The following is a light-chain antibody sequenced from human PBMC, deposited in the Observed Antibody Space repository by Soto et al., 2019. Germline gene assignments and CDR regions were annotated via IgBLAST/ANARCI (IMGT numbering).Light chain of an antibody. CDR2: KAS. V-gene: IGKV1-5*03. CDR3: QHYNSYSEA. J-gene: IGKJ1*01. Sequence: DIQMTQSPSTLSGSVGDRVTITCRASQTISSWLAWYQQKPGKAPKLLIYKASTLKSGVPSRFSGSGSGTEFTLTISRLQPDEFATYSCQHYNSYSEAFGQGTKVELK. CDR1: QTISSW.